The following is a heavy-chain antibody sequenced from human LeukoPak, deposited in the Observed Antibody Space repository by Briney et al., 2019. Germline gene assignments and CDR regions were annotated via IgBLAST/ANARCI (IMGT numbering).Heavy chain of an antibody. J-gene: IGHJ4*02. CDR3: ARLVGYSYGPPVL. Sequence: SETLSLTCTVSGGSISSSRYYWGWIRQPPGKGLEWIGSIYFSGDTYYNPSLKSRVTISVDTSKNQFSLRLSSVTAADTAVFYCARLVGYSYGPPVLWGQGTLVVVSS. CDR1: GGSISSSRYY. CDR2: IYFSGDT. V-gene: IGHV4-39*01. D-gene: IGHD5-18*01.